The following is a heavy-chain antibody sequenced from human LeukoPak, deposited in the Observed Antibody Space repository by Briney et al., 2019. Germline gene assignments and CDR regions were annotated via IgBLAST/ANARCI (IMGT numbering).Heavy chain of an antibody. CDR2: IYASGST. V-gene: IGHV4-4*09. D-gene: IGHD2-2*01. CDR3: ARRGGCISLSYYYYFMDV. Sequence: SETLSLTCTVSAGSVSSYYWSWIRQPPGKGLEWIGYIYASGSTNYNPSLKSRVTISVDTTKNQFSLRLSSVTAADTAVYYCARRGGCISLSYYYYFMDVWGKGTTVTVSS. J-gene: IGHJ6*03. CDR1: AGSVSSYY.